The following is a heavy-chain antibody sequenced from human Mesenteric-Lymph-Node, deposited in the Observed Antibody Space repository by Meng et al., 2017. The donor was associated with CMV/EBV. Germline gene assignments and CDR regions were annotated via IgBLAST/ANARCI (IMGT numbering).Heavy chain of an antibody. CDR3: TTVGLSTSGWGQVNFDY. CDR2: IQSITDGGST. Sequence: GESLKISCAASGFIFSTARMNWVRQAPGKGLEWVGRIQSITDGGSTDYAAPVKGRFTISRDDSRKTLYLQINSLNIEDTAVYYCTTVGLSTSGWGQVNFDYWGQGTVVTVSS. V-gene: IGHV3-15*01. D-gene: IGHD6-19*01. J-gene: IGHJ4*02. CDR1: GFIFSTAR.